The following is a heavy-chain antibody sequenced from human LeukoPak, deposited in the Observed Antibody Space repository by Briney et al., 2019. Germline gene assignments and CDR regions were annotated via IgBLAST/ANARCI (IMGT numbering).Heavy chain of an antibody. CDR2: ISGSGGST. D-gene: IGHD5-12*01. J-gene: IGHJ4*02. V-gene: IGHV3-23*01. CDR1: GFTFSSYA. Sequence: PGGSLRLSCAASGFTFSSYAMSWVRQAPGKGLEWASAISGSGGSTYYADSVKGRFTISRDNSKNTLYLQMNSLRAEDTAVYYCAKQLGYSGYAPFDYWGQGTLVTVSS. CDR3: AKQLGYSGYAPFDY.